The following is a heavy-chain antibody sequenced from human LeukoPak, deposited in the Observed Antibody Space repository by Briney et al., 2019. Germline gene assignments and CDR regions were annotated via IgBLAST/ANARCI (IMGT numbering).Heavy chain of an antibody. J-gene: IGHJ6*02. CDR2: IWYDGSNK. CDR1: GFTFSSYG. Sequence: PGGSLRLSCAASGFTFSSYGMHWVRQAPGKGLEWVAVIWYDGSNKYYADSVKGRFTIFRDNSKNTLYLQMNSLRAEDTAVYYCARERGTVNDYYYYGMDVWGQGTTVTVSS. D-gene: IGHD3-16*01. V-gene: IGHV3-33*01. CDR3: ARERGTVNDYYYYGMDV.